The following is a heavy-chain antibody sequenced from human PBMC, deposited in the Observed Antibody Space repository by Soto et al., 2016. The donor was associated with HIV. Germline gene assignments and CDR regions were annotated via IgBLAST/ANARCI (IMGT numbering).Heavy chain of an antibody. CDR2: ITSSSSTI. CDR3: ARSKTWGRLDY. J-gene: IGHJ4*02. D-gene: IGHD7-27*01. Sequence: EVQLVESGGGLVQPGGSLRLSCAASGFTFSSYSMNWVRQAPGKGLEWVSFITSSSSTIYYADSVKGRFTISRDNAKNSLYLQMNSLRAEDTAVFYCARSKTWGRLDYWGQGTLVTVSS. CDR1: GFTFSSYS. V-gene: IGHV3-48*01.